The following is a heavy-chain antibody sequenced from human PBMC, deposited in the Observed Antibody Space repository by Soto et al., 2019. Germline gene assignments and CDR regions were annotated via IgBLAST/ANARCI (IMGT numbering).Heavy chain of an antibody. CDR3: VKDKVYSNYEHYFDY. CDR2: ISWHSGTI. Sequence: EVHLVESGGGLVQPGRSLRLSCAASGFSFRNYGMHWVRRVPGKGLEWVSGISWHSGTIGYADSVRGRFTISRDNAKNSLYLQMNSLRPEDTALYYCVKDKVYSNYEHYFDYWGQGTLVTVSS. D-gene: IGHD4-4*01. J-gene: IGHJ4*02. V-gene: IGHV3-9*01. CDR1: GFSFRNYG.